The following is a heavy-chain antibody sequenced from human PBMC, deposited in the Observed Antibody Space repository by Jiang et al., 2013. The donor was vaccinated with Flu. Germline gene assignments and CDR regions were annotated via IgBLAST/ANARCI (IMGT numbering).Heavy chain of an antibody. V-gene: IGHV3-23*01. J-gene: IGHJ4*02. D-gene: IGHD3-3*01. CDR2: ISGGGGGT. Sequence: VQLLESGGGLAQPGGSLRLSCAATGFTLSTYAMNWVRQAPGKGPEWVSAISGGGGGTYYADSVKGRFTISRDISKNTLYLQMNSLRVEDTAVYYCAKDPDFWSAYHDFWGPGTLVTVSS. CDR1: GFTLSTYA. CDR3: AKDPDFWSAYHDF.